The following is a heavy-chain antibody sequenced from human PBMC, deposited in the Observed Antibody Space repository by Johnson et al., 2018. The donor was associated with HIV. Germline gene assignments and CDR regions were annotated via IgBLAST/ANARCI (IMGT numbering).Heavy chain of an antibody. V-gene: IGHV3-30*03. J-gene: IGHJ3*02. Sequence: QVQLVESGGGVVQPGRSLRLSCAASGFTFSSYGMHWVRQAPGKGLEWVAVISYDGNNKYYVDSVKGRLTISRDNSKNTLYLQMGSLRAEDMAVYYCARGGGVVGNAFDIWGQGTLVTVSS. CDR3: ARGGGVVGNAFDI. CDR2: ISYDGNNK. CDR1: GFTFSSYG. D-gene: IGHD1-26*01.